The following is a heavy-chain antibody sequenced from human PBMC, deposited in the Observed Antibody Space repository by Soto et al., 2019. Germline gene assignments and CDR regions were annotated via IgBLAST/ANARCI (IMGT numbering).Heavy chain of an antibody. CDR1: GGTFSGYT. CDR3: ARDKSSCGGDCYPNYYYYGMDV. Sequence: QVQLVQSGAEVKKPGSSVKVSCKASGGTFSGYTISWVRQAPGQGLEWMGRIIPILGIANYAQKFQGRVTITADKSTSTAYMELSSLRSEDTAVYYCARDKSSCGGDCYPNYYYYGMDVWGQGTTVTVSS. J-gene: IGHJ6*02. D-gene: IGHD2-21*02. V-gene: IGHV1-69*08. CDR2: IIPILGIA.